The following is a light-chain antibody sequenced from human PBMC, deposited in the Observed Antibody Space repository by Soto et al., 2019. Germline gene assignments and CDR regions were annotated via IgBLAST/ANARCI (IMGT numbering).Light chain of an antibody. CDR2: GAS. CDR1: QSVSSSY. V-gene: IGKV3-20*01. Sequence: EIVLTQSPGTLSLSPGERATLSCRASQSVSSSYLAWYQQKPGQAPRLLIYGASSRATGIPDRFSGSGSGTDFTLTISRLEPEDFAVYYCQQHGSPNTFGGGTKVDIK. CDR3: QQHGSPNT. J-gene: IGKJ4*01.